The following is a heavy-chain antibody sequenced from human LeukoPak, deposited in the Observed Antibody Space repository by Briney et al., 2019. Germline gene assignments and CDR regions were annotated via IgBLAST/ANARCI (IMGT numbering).Heavy chain of an antibody. Sequence: ASVKVSCKASGYTFTGYYMHWVRQAPGQGLEWMGWINPNSGGTNYAQKFQGRVTMTRDTSISTAYMELSRLRSDDTAVYYCARASLDILTYSWFDPWGQGTLVTVSS. CDR3: ARASLDILTYSWFDP. CDR2: INPNSGGT. V-gene: IGHV1-2*02. CDR1: GYTFTGYY. J-gene: IGHJ5*02. D-gene: IGHD3-9*01.